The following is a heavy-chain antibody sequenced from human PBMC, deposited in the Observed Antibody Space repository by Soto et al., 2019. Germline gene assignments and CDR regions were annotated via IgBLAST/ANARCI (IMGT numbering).Heavy chain of an antibody. V-gene: IGHV3-30-3*01. CDR1: GFTFSSYA. CDR2: ISYDGTNE. D-gene: IGHD3-22*01. CDR3: ARSHDSSSYYTY. Sequence: QVQLVESGGGVVQPGRSLRLSCAASGFTFSSYAMHWVRQALGKGLEWVAVISYDGTNEDYADSVKGRFTIYRDNSKNTLYLQMNSLRADDTAVYYCARSHDSSSYYTYWGQGTLVTVSS. J-gene: IGHJ4*02.